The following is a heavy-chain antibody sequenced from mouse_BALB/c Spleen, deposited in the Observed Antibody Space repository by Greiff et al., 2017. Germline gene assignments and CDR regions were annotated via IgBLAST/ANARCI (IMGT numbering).Heavy chain of an antibody. CDR1: GFTFSDYY. CDR2: ISDGGSYT. V-gene: IGHV5-4*02. Sequence: EVQLMESGGGLVKPGGSLKLSCAASGFTFSDYYMYWVRQTPEKRLEWVATISDGGSYTYYPDSVKGRFAISRDNAKNNLYLQMSSLKSEDTAMYYCASAYGYSYAMDYWGQGTSVTVSS. J-gene: IGHJ4*01. D-gene: IGHD2-2*01. CDR3: ASAYGYSYAMDY.